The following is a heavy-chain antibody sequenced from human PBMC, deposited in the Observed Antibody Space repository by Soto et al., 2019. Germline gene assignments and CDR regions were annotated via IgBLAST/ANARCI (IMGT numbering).Heavy chain of an antibody. Sequence: GGSLRLSCAASGFTFSSYSMNWVRQAPGKGLEWVSSISSSSSYIYYADSVKGRFTISRDNAKNSLYLQMNSLRAEDTAVYYCAREGIVVVPAAITTFDPWGQGTLVTVSS. J-gene: IGHJ5*02. CDR1: GFTFSSYS. CDR3: AREGIVVVPAAITTFDP. D-gene: IGHD2-2*01. V-gene: IGHV3-21*01. CDR2: ISSSSSYI.